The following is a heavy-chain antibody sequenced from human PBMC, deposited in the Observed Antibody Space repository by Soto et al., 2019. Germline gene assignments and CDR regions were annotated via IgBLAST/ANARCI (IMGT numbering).Heavy chain of an antibody. Sequence: EVQLVESGGVVVQPGGSLRLSCAASGFTFDDYTMHWVRKAPGKGLEWVSLISWDGGSTYYADSVKGRFTISRDNSKNSLYLQMNSLRTEDTALYYCAKEYSSSSGFDYYYGMDVWGQGTTVTVSS. J-gene: IGHJ6*02. V-gene: IGHV3-43*01. D-gene: IGHD6-6*01. CDR2: ISWDGGST. CDR1: GFTFDDYT. CDR3: AKEYSSSSGFDYYYGMDV.